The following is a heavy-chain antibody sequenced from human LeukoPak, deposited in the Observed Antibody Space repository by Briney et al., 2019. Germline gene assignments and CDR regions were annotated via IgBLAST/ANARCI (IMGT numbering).Heavy chain of an antibody. CDR2: IYTSGST. Sequence: ASETLSLTCTVSGGSISSYYWSWIRQPPGKGLEWIGRIYTSGSTNYNPSLKSRVTMSVDTSKNQFSLKLSSVTAADTAVYYCARGSAPVAAGIIAATPGYFDLWGRGTLVTVSS. D-gene: IGHD6-13*01. CDR1: GGSISSYY. V-gene: IGHV4-4*07. J-gene: IGHJ2*01. CDR3: ARGSAPVAAGIIAATPGYFDL.